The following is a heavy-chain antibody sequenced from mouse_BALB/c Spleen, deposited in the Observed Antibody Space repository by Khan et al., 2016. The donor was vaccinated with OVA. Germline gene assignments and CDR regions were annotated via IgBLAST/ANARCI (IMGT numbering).Heavy chain of an antibody. Sequence: QVQLKESGPELVRPGASVKMSCKTSGYIFTSYWIHWVKQRSGQGLEWIARINPGTGNTHSTDHFNGKASLTADKSSCTAYMELSSQKAEEYAVTCCAMEEALYCFDYWGQGTTLTVSS. CDR1: GYIFTSYW. J-gene: IGHJ2*01. D-gene: IGHD3-2*02. CDR3: AMEEALYCFDY. CDR2: INPGTGNT. V-gene: IGHV1-76*01.